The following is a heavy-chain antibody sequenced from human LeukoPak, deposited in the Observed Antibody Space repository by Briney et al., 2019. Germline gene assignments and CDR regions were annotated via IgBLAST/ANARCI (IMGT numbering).Heavy chain of an antibody. Sequence: SETLSLTCTVSGGSISSSSYYWGWIRQPPGKGLEWIGEINHSGSTNYNPSLKSRVTISVDTSKNQFSLKLSSVAAADTAVYYCARGQLWLPANVYWGQGTLVTVSS. V-gene: IGHV4-39*07. D-gene: IGHD5-18*01. CDR2: INHSGST. CDR1: GGSISSSSYY. J-gene: IGHJ4*02. CDR3: ARGQLWLPANVY.